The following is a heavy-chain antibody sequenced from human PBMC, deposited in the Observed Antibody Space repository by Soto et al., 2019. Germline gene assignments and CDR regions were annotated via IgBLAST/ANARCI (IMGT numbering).Heavy chain of an antibody. V-gene: IGHV4-59*02. J-gene: IGHJ6*02. D-gene: IGHD3-10*01. CDR2: LYNSGST. CDR3: ERGGKAXYFGMXG. CDR1: GGSVSSYY. Sequence: SETLSLTCTVSGGSVSSYYWNWIRQPPGKGLEWIGYLYNSGSTDYNPSLKSRVTISVDTSKNQFSLKLSSVTAADTAVYYCERGGKAXYFGMXGWGQGTXDTVSS.